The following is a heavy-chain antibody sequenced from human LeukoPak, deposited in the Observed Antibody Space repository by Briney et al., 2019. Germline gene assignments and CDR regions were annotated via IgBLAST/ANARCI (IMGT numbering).Heavy chain of an antibody. Sequence: ASVKVSCKASGYTFYSYALDWVRQAPGQGLEWMGWINTNTGNPTYAQGFTGRFVFSLDTSVSTAYVEISSLKAEDTAVYYCARARYCIGSTCPGGYYGMDVWGQGTTVTVSS. V-gene: IGHV7-4-1*02. CDR2: INTNTGNP. CDR1: GYTFYSYA. J-gene: IGHJ6*02. D-gene: IGHD2-15*01. CDR3: ARARYCIGSTCPGGYYGMDV.